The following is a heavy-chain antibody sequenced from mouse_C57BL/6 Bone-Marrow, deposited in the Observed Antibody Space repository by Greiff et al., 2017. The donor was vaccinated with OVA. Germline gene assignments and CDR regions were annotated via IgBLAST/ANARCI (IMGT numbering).Heavy chain of an antibody. J-gene: IGHJ3*01. CDR3: ARVYSSFAY. D-gene: IGHD1-1*01. V-gene: IGHV5-4*01. Sequence: EVQLVESGGGLVKPGGSLKLSCAASGFTFSSYALSWVRQTPEKRLAWVATISDGGSYTYYPDNAKNNLYLQMSHLKSEDTAMYYCARVYSSFAYWGQGTLVTVSA. CDR1: GFTFSSYA. CDR2: ISDGGSYT.